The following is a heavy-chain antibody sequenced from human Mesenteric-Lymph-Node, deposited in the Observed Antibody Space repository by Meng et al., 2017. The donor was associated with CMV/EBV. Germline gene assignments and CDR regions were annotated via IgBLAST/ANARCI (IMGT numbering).Heavy chain of an antibody. CDR3: ARLPMYCSTTTCYVDY. J-gene: IGHJ4*02. CDR1: GFTSNTYS. Sequence: GGSLRLSCAASGFTSNTYSMSWVRQAPGKGLEWVSSISSSSRYINYADSVKGRFTISRDNAEKSLSLQMNSLRVEDTAVCYCARLPMYCSTTTCYVDYWGQGTVVTVSS. V-gene: IGHV3-21*01. D-gene: IGHD2-2*01. CDR2: ISSSSRYI.